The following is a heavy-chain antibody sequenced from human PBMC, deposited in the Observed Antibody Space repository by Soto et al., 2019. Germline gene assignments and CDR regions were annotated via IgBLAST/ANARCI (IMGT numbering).Heavy chain of an antibody. CDR1: WFPFCNYA. V-gene: IGHV3-23*01. CDR2: ISGSGGST. J-gene: IGHJ4*02. D-gene: IGHD6-19*01. CDR3: AKDKWYAWLVQYRAFDY. Sequence: PGGSPKTSRAGPWFPFCNYALSWGRQAPRKGLEGVSAISGSGGSTYYADSVKGRFTISRDNSKNTLYLQMNSLRAEDTAVYYCAKDKWYAWLVQYRAFDYWGQGTLVTVSS.